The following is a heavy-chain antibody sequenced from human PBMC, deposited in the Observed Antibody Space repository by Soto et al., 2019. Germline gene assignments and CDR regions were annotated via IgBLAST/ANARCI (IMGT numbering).Heavy chain of an antibody. CDR3: ARLEGLATISYYFDF. Sequence: SETLSLTCSVSGDSMNSDNYYWGWIRQPPGKGLEWIGSIYYRGNTYYNPSLQTRVTIPLDKSKSQFSLKLNSVTAADSAVYFCARLEGLATISYYFDFWGQGARVTVSS. J-gene: IGHJ4*02. D-gene: IGHD3-9*01. CDR1: GDSMNSDNYY. V-gene: IGHV4-39*01. CDR2: IYYRGNT.